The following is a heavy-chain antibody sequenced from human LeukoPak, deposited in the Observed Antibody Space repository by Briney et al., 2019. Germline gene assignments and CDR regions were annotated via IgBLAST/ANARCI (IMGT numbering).Heavy chain of an antibody. Sequence: SETLSLTCAVYGGSFSGYYWSWIRQPAGKGLEWIGRIYTSGSTNYNPSLKSRVTMSVDTSKNQFSLKLSSVTAADTAVYYCARYHTAMDDAFDYWGQGTLVTVSS. V-gene: IGHV4-59*10. CDR1: GGSFSGYY. CDR2: IYTSGST. J-gene: IGHJ4*02. CDR3: ARYHTAMDDAFDY. D-gene: IGHD5-18*01.